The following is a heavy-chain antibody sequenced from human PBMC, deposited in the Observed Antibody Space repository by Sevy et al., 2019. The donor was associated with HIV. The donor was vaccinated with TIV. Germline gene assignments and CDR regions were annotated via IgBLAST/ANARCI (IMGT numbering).Heavy chain of an antibody. D-gene: IGHD7-27*01. J-gene: IGHJ4*02. CDR2: IYWDDDK. Sequence: FNRSGPTLVNPTQTLTLTCTFSGFSLSTRGVGVGWIRQPPGKALEWLALIYWDDDKRYTPSLKSRLTITKDTSKNQVVLTMTDMDPVDTATYYCAHMTLTGVYFDYWGQGTLVTVSS. CDR1: GFSLSTRGVG. V-gene: IGHV2-5*02. CDR3: AHMTLTGVYFDY.